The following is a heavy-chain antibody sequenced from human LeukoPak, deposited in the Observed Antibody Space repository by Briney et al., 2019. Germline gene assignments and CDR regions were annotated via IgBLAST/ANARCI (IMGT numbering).Heavy chain of an antibody. CDR1: GFTVSSYS. CDR2: ISSSSSYI. V-gene: IGHV3-21*01. CDR3: ARALGAAAAYPTDV. Sequence: GGSLRLSCAASGFTVSSYSMNWVRQAPGKGLEWVSSISSSSSYIYYADSVKGRFTISRDNAKNSLYLQMNSLRAEDTAVYYCARALGAAAAYPTDVWGQGTTVTVS. D-gene: IGHD6-13*01. J-gene: IGHJ6*02.